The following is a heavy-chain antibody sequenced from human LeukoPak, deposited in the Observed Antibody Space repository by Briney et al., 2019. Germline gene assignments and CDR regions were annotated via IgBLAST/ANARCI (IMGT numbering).Heavy chain of an antibody. J-gene: IGHJ5*02. V-gene: IGHV1-2*02. D-gene: IGHD3-3*01. CDR3: ASRDGRSSSFRFDP. CDR2: INPNSGGT. Sequence: ASVKVCCKASGYTFTGYYMHWVRQAPGQGLEWMGWINPNSGGTNYAQKFQGRVTMTRDTSISTAYMELSRLRSDDTAVYYCASRDGRSSSFRFDPWGQGTLVTVSS. CDR1: GYTFTGYY.